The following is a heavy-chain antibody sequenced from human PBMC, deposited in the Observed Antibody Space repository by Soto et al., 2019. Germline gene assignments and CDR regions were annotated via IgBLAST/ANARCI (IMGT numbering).Heavy chain of an antibody. CDR3: AKDRGGSSRVAFDI. V-gene: IGHV3-9*01. CDR2: ISWNSGSI. CDR1: GFTFDDYA. D-gene: IGHD6-13*01. Sequence: PGGSLRLSCAASGFTFDDYAMHWVRQAPGKGLEWVSGISWNSGSIGYADSVKGRFTISRDNAKNSLYLQMNSLRAEDTALYYCAKDRGGSSRVAFDIWGQGTMVTVSS. J-gene: IGHJ3*02.